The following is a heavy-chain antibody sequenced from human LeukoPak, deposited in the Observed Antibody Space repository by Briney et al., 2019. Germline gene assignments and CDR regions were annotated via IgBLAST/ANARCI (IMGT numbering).Heavy chain of an antibody. Sequence: SETLSLTCTVSGGSISSGSYYWSWIRQPAGKGLEWIGRFYTSGSTNYNPSLKSRVTISVDTSKNQFSLKLSSVTAADTAVYYCARLGSFDYWGQGTLVTVSS. J-gene: IGHJ4*02. CDR2: FYTSGST. D-gene: IGHD3-10*01. CDR1: GGSISSGSYY. CDR3: ARLGSFDY. V-gene: IGHV4-61*02.